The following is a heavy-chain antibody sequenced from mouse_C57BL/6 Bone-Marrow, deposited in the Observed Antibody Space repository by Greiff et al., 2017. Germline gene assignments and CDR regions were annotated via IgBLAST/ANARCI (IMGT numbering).Heavy chain of an antibody. V-gene: IGHV1-82*01. D-gene: IGHD1-1*01. CDR1: GYAFSSSW. CDR3: ARVDYGFDY. CDR2: IYPGDGDT. Sequence: VQLQQSGPELVKPGASVKISCKASGYAFSSSWMNWVKQRPGKGLEWIGRIYPGDGDTNYNGKFKGKATLTADKSSSTAYMQLNSLTSEDSAVYFCARVDYGFDYWGQGTTLTVSS. J-gene: IGHJ2*01.